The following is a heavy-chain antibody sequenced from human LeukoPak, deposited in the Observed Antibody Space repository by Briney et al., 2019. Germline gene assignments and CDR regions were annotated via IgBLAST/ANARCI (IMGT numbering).Heavy chain of an antibody. CDR1: GYTFTGYY. V-gene: IGHV1-8*03. D-gene: IGHD6-6*01. J-gene: IGHJ4*02. CDR3: ARGRSVAARRRIPLYYFDY. CDR2: MNPNSGNT. Sequence: GASVKVSCEASGYTFTGYYMHWVRQAPGQGLEWMGWMNPNSGNTGYAQKFQGRVTITRNTSISTAYMELSSLRSEDTAVYYCARGRSVAARRRIPLYYFDYWGQGTLVTVSS.